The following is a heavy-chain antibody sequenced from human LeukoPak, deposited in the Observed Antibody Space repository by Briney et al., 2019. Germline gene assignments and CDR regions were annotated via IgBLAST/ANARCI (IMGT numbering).Heavy chain of an antibody. Sequence: ASVKVSCKASGYTFTGYYMHWVRQAPGQGLEWMGRINPNSGGTNYAQKFQGRVTMTSDTSISTAYMELSRLRSDDTAVYYCAREGSGSYGPFSIWGQGTMVTVS. V-gene: IGHV1-2*06. CDR2: INPNSGGT. J-gene: IGHJ3*02. D-gene: IGHD1-26*01. CDR1: GYTFTGYY. CDR3: AREGSGSYGPFSI.